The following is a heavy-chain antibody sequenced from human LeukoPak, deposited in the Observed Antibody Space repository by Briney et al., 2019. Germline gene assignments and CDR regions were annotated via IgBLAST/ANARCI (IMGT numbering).Heavy chain of an antibody. Sequence: GGSLRLSCAASGFTFSSYEMNWVRQAPGKGLEWVSYISSSGSTIYYVDSVKGRFTISRDNAKNSLYLQMDSLRAEDTAVYYCANYIAAAFWGQGTLVTVSS. J-gene: IGHJ4*02. CDR1: GFTFSSYE. CDR3: ANYIAAAF. D-gene: IGHD6-13*01. V-gene: IGHV3-48*03. CDR2: ISSSGSTI.